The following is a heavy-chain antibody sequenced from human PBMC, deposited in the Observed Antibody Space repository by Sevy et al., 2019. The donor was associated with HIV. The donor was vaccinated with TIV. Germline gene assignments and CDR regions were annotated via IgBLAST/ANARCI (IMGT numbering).Heavy chain of an antibody. CDR3: TRAPRGYSGYSFDY. Sequence: APVKVSCKASGYTFTSYDINWVRQATRQGLERMGWMNPNSGNTGYAQKFQGRVTMTRNTSISTAYMELSSLRSEDTAVYYCTRAPRGYSGYSFDYWGQGTLVTVSS. CDR1: GYTFTSYD. D-gene: IGHD5-12*01. J-gene: IGHJ4*02. CDR2: MNPNSGNT. V-gene: IGHV1-8*01.